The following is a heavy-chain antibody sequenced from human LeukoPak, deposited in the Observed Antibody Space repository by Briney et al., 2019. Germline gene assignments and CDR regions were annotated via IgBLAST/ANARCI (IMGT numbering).Heavy chain of an antibody. D-gene: IGHD3-10*01. Sequence: GGSLRLSCAASGFTFSSYAMSWVRQAPGKGLEWVSAISGSGGSTYYADSVKGRFTISRDNSKNTLYLQMNSLRAEDTAVYYCAKDVAMVRGVIKGLFDYWGQGTLVTVSS. CDR3: AKDVAMVRGVIKGLFDY. J-gene: IGHJ4*02. V-gene: IGHV3-23*01. CDR1: GFTFSSYA. CDR2: ISGSGGST.